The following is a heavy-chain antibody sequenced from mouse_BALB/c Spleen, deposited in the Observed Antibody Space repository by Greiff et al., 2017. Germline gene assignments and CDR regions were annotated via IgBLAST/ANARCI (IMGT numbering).Heavy chain of an antibody. CDR1: GYTFTDYE. Sequence: QVQLQQSGAELVRPGASVTLSCKASGYTFTDYEMHWVKQTPVHGLEWIGAIDPETGGTAYNQKFKGKATLTADKSSSTAYMELRSLTSEDSAVYYCTREDYGGWFAYWGQGTLVTVSA. V-gene: IGHV1-15*01. CDR2: IDPETGGT. D-gene: IGHD1-1*02. CDR3: TREDYGGWFAY. J-gene: IGHJ3*01.